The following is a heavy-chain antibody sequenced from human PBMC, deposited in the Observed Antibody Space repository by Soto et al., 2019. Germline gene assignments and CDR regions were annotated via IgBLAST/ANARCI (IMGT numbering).Heavy chain of an antibody. V-gene: IGHV3-30-3*01. CDR3: ARDGVLWCGEYESWDWFDI. CDR1: GFTFSSYA. Sequence: QVQLVESGGGVVQPGRSLRLSCAASGFTFSSYAMHWVRQAPGKGLEWVAVISSAGSNKYSADSVKGRFTISRDNSKNTLYLQMYTLRAEYTAVYYCARDGVLWCGEYESWDWFDIWGQGTMVTVSS. D-gene: IGHD3-10*01. CDR2: ISSAGSNK. J-gene: IGHJ3*02.